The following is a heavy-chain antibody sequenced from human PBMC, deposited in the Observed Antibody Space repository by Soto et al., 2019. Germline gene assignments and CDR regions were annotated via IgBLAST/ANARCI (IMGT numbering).Heavy chain of an antibody. Sequence: QVQLVQSGAEVKKPGSSVKVSCKASGGTFSSYAISWVRQAPGQGLEWMGGIIPIFGTANYAQKFQGRVTITADESTSTAYMELSSLRSEDTAVYYCARWVRLVVAAEYDAFDIWGQGTMVTVSS. CDR1: GGTFSSYA. V-gene: IGHV1-69*12. J-gene: IGHJ3*02. D-gene: IGHD2-15*01. CDR3: ARWVRLVVAAEYDAFDI. CDR2: IIPIFGTA.